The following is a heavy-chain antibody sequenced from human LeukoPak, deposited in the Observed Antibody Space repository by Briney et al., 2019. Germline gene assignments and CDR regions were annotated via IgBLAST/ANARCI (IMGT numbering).Heavy chain of an antibody. Sequence: GGSLRLSCEGSAFIFSGHWMNWVRQTPGKGLEWVASIKEDGSERQYVDSVKGRFSISRDNTKGSLFLQLNSLRAEDTAVYYCARDEYYDSSGYYGLTYYYYYYGMDVWGQGTTVTVSS. CDR2: IKEDGSER. CDR1: AFIFSGHW. V-gene: IGHV3-7*03. CDR3: ARDEYYDSSGYYGLTYYYYYYGMDV. J-gene: IGHJ6*02. D-gene: IGHD3-22*01.